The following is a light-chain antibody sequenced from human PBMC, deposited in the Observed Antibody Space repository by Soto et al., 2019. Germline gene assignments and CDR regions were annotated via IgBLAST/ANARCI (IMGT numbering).Light chain of an antibody. CDR2: AAS. CDR3: QQYNSWPPIFT. Sequence: ERVMTQSPATLSVSPGERATLSCRASQSVSTNLAWYQQKPGQAPRLLIYAASTRATGVPARFSGSGSGTEFTLTISSLQSEHFAVYYCQQYNSWPPIFTFGPGTKVDIK. V-gene: IGKV3-15*01. CDR1: QSVSTN. J-gene: IGKJ3*01.